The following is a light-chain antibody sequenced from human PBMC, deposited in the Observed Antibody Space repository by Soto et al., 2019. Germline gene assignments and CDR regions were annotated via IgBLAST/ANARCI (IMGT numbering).Light chain of an antibody. CDR3: QHYGNSPPYT. J-gene: IGKJ2*01. Sequence: EIVLTQSPGTLSLSPGERATLSCRASQSVSSSYLAWYQQKPGQAPRLLIYGASSRGTGIPDRFSGSGSGTDLTLTISRLQPEDFAVYFCQHYGNSPPYTFGHGTKVEIK. CDR2: GAS. V-gene: IGKV3-20*01. CDR1: QSVSSSY.